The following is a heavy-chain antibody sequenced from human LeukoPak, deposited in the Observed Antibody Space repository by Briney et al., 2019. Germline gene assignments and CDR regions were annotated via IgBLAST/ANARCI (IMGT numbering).Heavy chain of an antibody. D-gene: IGHD3-22*01. CDR2: INPNSGGT. Sequence: ASVNVSCKASGYTFTGYYMHWVRQAPGQGLEWMGWINPNSGGTNYAQKFQGRVTMPRDTSISTAYMELSRLRSDDTAVYYCARDPHSSGKNDYWGQGTLVTVSS. CDR3: ARDPHSSGKNDY. V-gene: IGHV1-2*02. J-gene: IGHJ4*02. CDR1: GYTFTGYY.